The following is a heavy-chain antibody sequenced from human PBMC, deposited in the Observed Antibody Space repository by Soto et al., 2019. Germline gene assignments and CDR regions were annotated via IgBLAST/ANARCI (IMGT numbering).Heavy chain of an antibody. CDR1: GFIFSNYA. V-gene: IGHV3-33*01. CDR3: ARGTGSGSFLIEY. CDR2: IWSDGSYE. D-gene: IGHD3-10*01. Sequence: QVQLVESGGGVVQPGRSLRLSCAASGFIFSNYAMHWVRQAPGQGLEWVALIWSDGSYENYAESVKGRFTISRDNSKNALYVQMHRLRVEGPAVYFCARGTGSGSFLIEYWGQGTRVTVSS. J-gene: IGHJ4*02.